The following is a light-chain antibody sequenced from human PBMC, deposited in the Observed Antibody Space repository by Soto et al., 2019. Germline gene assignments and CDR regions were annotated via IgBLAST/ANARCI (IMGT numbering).Light chain of an antibody. J-gene: IGLJ1*01. V-gene: IGLV2-14*01. Sequence: QSALTQPASVSGSPGQSITTSCAGSNSDIGGYNFVSWYQQHPGKAPKIIIFEVNKRPSGISNRFSGSKSGNTASLTISGLQAEDEADYYCFSYRSSTTNVFGSGTKLTVL. CDR2: EVN. CDR1: NSDIGGYNF. CDR3: FSYRSSTTNV.